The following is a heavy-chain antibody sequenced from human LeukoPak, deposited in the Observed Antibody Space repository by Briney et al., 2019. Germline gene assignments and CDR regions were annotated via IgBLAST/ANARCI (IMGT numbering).Heavy chain of an antibody. CDR3: ARDGELGIDY. CDR2: TYTSRST. Sequence: GGSLRLSCAASGFIVSHNYMTWVRQAPGKGLEWVSLTYTSRSTYYADSVKGRFTISRDNSKNTLYLQMNSLRAEDTAVYYCARDGELGIDYWGQGTLVTVSS. CDR1: GFIVSHNY. D-gene: IGHD7-27*01. J-gene: IGHJ4*02. V-gene: IGHV3-66*01.